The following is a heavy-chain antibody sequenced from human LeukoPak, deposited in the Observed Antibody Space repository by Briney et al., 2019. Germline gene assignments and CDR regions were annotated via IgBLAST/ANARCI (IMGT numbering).Heavy chain of an antibody. CDR3: ARLVRHCYTNTGSSGGWFFDL. Sequence: SETLSLTCSVSGASIRTSTYFWGWIRQSPGRGLEWLGDMYYGGTSNYNPSLKSRVILSVDTSSNQFSLQLSSVSAADTAIYHCARLVRHCYTNTGSSGGWFFDLWGRGTLVTVSS. CDR2: MYYGGTS. CDR1: GASIRTSTYF. D-gene: IGHD2-2*02. J-gene: IGHJ2*01. V-gene: IGHV4-39*01.